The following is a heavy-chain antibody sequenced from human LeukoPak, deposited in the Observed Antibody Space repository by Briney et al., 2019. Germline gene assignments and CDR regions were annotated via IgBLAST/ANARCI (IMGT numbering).Heavy chain of an antibody. D-gene: IGHD6-19*01. CDR1: GFTFNSYA. CDR2: IFGSGGSA. Sequence: GGSLRLSCAASGFTFNSYAMYWVRQAPGKGLEWVSGIFGSGGSAHYADSVKGRFTISRDNSKNTVYLQMDSLRVDDTAVYYCGKTTTGYSSGRYPGWPVDYWGQGTLVAVSS. J-gene: IGHJ4*02. CDR3: GKTTTGYSSGRYPGWPVDY. V-gene: IGHV3-23*01.